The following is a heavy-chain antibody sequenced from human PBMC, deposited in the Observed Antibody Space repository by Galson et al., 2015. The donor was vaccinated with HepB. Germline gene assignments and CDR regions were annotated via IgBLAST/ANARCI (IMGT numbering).Heavy chain of an antibody. J-gene: IGHJ4*02. CDR1: GSALSDLA. D-gene: IGHD3-22*01. CDR2: FDPEDGET. V-gene: IGHV1-24*01. Sequence: SVKVSCKVSGSALSDLALHWVRQAPGKGPEWMGGFDPEDGETIYAQKFQGRVTMTEDTSTDTAYMELSSLRSEDTALYFCATAGDYYDNSAFDYGVQGTVVTVSS. CDR3: ATAGDYYDNSAFDY.